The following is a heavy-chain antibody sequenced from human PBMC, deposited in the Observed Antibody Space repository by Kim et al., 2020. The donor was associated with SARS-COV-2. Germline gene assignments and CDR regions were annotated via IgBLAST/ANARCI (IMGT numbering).Heavy chain of an antibody. CDR2: IIPIFGTA. D-gene: IGHD1-1*01. CDR3: ARDGGEAGTTDYYYYGMDV. CDR1: GGTFSSYA. V-gene: IGHV1-69*13. Sequence: SVKVSCKASGGTFSSYAISWVRQAPGQGLEWMGGIIPIFGTANYAQKFQGRVTITADESTSTAYMELSRLRSEDTAVYYCARDGGEAGTTDYYYYGMDVWGQGTTVTVSS. J-gene: IGHJ6*02.